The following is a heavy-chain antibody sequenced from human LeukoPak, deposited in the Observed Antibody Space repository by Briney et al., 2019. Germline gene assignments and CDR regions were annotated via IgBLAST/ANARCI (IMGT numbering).Heavy chain of an antibody. V-gene: IGHV4-38-2*02. CDR1: AYSISSGYF. J-gene: IGHJ4*02. Sequence: SETLSLTCTVSAYSISSGYFWGWIRQPPGKGLEWIGSIYSSGSTYYNPSLKSRVTISVDTSKNRFSLKLSSVTAADTAVYYCARVYVDTAMYDYWGQGTLVTVSS. CDR3: ARVYVDTAMYDY. D-gene: IGHD5-18*01. CDR2: IYSSGST.